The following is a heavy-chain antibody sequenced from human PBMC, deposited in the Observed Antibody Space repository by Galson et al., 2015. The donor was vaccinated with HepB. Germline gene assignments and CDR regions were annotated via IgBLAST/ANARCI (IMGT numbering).Heavy chain of an antibody. J-gene: IGHJ3*02. CDR1: GFTFSSYG. V-gene: IGHV3-33*06. CDR3: AKWGVFYGSGSYYPLGAFDI. D-gene: IGHD3-10*01. CDR2: IWYDGSNK. Sequence: SLRLSCAASGFTFSSYGMHWVRQAPGKGLEWVAVIWYDGSNKYYADSVKGRFTISRDNSKNTLYLQMNSLRAEDTAVYYCAKWGVFYGSGSYYPLGAFDIWGQGTMVTVSS.